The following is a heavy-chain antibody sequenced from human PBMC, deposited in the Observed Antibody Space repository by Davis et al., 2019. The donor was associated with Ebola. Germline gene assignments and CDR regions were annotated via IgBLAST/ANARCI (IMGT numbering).Heavy chain of an antibody. V-gene: IGHV1-18*01. CDR3: ARDIRMGYDFWSGYYPEYFQH. CDR1: GYTFTSYG. CDR2: ISAYNGNA. D-gene: IGHD3-3*01. J-gene: IGHJ1*01. Sequence: ASVKVSCKASGYTFTSYGISWVRQAPGQGLEWMGWISAYNGNANYAQKLQGRVTMTTDTSTSTAYMELRSLRSDDTAVYYCARDIRMGYDFWSGYYPEYFQHWGQGTLVTVSS.